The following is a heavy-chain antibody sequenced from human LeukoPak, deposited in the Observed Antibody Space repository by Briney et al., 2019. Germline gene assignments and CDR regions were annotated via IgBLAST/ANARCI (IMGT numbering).Heavy chain of an antibody. CDR1: GYTFTSYA. J-gene: IGHJ4*02. CDR3: ARNKVFDY. Sequence: GASVKVSCKASGYTFTSYAMHWVRQAPGQRLEWMGWINAGNGSTKYSQKFQGRVTITRDTSASTAYMELSSLRSEDTAVYYCARNKVFDYWGQGTLVTVSS. CDR2: INAGNGST. V-gene: IGHV1-3*01.